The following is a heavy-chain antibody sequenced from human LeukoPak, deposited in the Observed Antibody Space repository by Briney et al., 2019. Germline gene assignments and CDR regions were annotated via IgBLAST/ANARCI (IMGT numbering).Heavy chain of an antibody. CDR1: GYTYTSYY. J-gene: IGHJ4*02. CDR3: ARGSYYDCSGYYTLTTPLDY. CDR2: INPSGGST. D-gene: IGHD3-22*01. Sequence: ASVKVSYNASGYTYTSYYMHCVRQAPGQGLEWMGIINPSGGSTSYAQKFQGRVTMTRDTSTSTVYMELSSLRSEDTAVYYCARGSYYDCSGYYTLTTPLDYWGQGTLVTVSS. V-gene: IGHV1-46*01.